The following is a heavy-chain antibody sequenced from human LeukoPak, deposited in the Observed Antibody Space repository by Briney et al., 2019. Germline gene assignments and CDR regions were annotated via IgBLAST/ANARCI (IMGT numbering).Heavy chain of an antibody. J-gene: IGHJ4*02. V-gene: IGHV4-39*01. CDR2: IYYSGST. CDR3: ASLAVAGLSEGY. CDR1: GGSISSDSYY. Sequence: SETLSLTCTVSGGSISSDSYYWAWIRQPPGKGLEWIASIYYSGSTYYNPSLKSRVTISVDTSRNQLSLKLSSVTAADTAVYYCASLAVAGLSEGYWGQGTLVIVSS. D-gene: IGHD6-19*01.